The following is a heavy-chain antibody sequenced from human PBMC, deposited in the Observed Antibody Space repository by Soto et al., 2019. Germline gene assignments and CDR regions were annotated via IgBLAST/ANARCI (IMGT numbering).Heavy chain of an antibody. CDR2: IIPLFGTT. D-gene: IGHD3-3*01. J-gene: IGHJ5*02. CDR1: GGTISNYA. CDR3: ARGGFWSGYYSWFDP. Sequence: QVQLVQSGAEVKKPGSSVKVSCKTSGGTISNYAISWVRQAPGQGLEWMGGIIPLFGTTNYAQKFQGRVTITADESTRTAYMELSSLRSEATAVYYCARGGFWSGYYSWFDPWGQGTLVTVSS. V-gene: IGHV1-69*12.